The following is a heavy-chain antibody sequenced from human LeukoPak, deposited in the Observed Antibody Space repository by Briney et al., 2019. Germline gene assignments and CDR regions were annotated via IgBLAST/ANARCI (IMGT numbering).Heavy chain of an antibody. Sequence: GGSLRLSCAASGFPFNAYWRTWVRQAPGKGLEWVANIRQDGGTKYYVDSVKGRFTISRDNAMNSLYLQMNSLRAEDTAIYYCARSLPYGTTWYGRSDFWGQGTLVTVSS. V-gene: IGHV3-7*03. CDR3: ARSLPYGTTWYGRSDF. CDR1: GFPFNAYW. CDR2: IRQDGGTK. D-gene: IGHD6-13*01. J-gene: IGHJ4*02.